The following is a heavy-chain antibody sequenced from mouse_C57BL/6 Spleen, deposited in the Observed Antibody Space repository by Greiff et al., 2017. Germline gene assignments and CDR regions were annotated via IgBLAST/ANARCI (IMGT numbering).Heavy chain of an antibody. CDR3: TVHDYLWYFDV. D-gene: IGHD2-4*01. CDR1: GFTFSNYW. V-gene: IGHV6-3*01. Sequence: EVHLVESGGGLVQPGGSMKLSCVASGFTFSNYWMNWVRQSPEKGLEWVAQIRLKSDNYATHYAESVKGRFTISRDDSKSSVYLQMNNLRAEDTGIYYCTVHDYLWYFDVWGTGTTVTVSS. J-gene: IGHJ1*03. CDR2: IRLKSDNYAT.